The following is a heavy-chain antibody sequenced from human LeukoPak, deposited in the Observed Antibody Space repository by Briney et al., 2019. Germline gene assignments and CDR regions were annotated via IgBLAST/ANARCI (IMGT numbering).Heavy chain of an antibody. V-gene: IGHV4-34*01. CDR2: INHSGST. D-gene: IGHD3-16*01. CDR1: GGSFSGYY. J-gene: IGHJ3*02. Sequence: SETLSLTCAVYGGSFSGYYWSWIRQPPGKGLEWIGEINHSGSTNYNPSLKSRVTISVDRSKNQFSLKLSSVTAADTAVYYCARAGGTTDAFDIWGQGTMVTVSS. CDR3: ARAGGTTDAFDI.